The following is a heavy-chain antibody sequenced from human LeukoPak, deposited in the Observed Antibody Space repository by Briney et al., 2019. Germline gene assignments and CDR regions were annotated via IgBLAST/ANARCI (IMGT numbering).Heavy chain of an antibody. CDR3: AKLYRSGGSCYSAIDY. D-gene: IGHD2-15*01. V-gene: IGHV3-23*01. Sequence: GGTLRLSCAASGFTFSSYGMSWVRQAPGKGLEWVSAISGSGGSTYYADSVKGRFTISRDNSKNTLYLQMNSLRAEDTAVYYCAKLYRSGGSCYSAIDYWGQGTLVTVSS. J-gene: IGHJ4*02. CDR1: GFTFSSYG. CDR2: ISGSGGST.